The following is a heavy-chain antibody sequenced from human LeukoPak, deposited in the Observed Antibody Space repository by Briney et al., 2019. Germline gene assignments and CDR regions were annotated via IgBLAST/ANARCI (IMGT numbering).Heavy chain of an antibody. CDR1: GGSISSSSYY. D-gene: IGHD3-3*02. J-gene: IGHJ4*02. CDR3: ARQTGHRILGVLRQDYFDY. CDR2: IYYGGST. Sequence: SETLSLTCTVSGGSISSSSYYWGWIRQPPGKGLEWIGSIYYGGSTYYNPSLKSRVTISVDTSKTQFSLKVSSVTAADTAVYYCARQTGHRILGVLRQDYFDYWGQGTQVTVSS. V-gene: IGHV4-39*01.